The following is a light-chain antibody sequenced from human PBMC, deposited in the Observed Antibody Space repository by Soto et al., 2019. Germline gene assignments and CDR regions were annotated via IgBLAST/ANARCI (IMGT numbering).Light chain of an antibody. CDR2: EGS. V-gene: IGLV2-23*01. J-gene: IGLJ2*01. CDR1: SSDVGSYNL. CDR3: GSYAGSSTMV. Sequence: QSALTQPASVSGSPGQSITISCTGTSSDVGSYNLVSGYQQHPGKAPKLMIYEGSKRPSGVSNRFSGSKSGNTASRTISGLQAEDEAEYYCGSYAGSSTMVFGGGTKLTVL.